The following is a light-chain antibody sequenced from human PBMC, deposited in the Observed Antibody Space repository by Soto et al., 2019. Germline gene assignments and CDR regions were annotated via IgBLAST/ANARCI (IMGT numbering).Light chain of an antibody. Sequence: EIVLTQSPATLSLSPGERATLSCRASQSVSRYLAWYQQKPGQAPRLLIYDASNRATGIPARFSGSGSGTDFTLTISSLEPEDFAVYYCQQRSNWPPTVGGGTKVEIK. CDR1: QSVSRY. CDR3: QQRSNWPPT. J-gene: IGKJ4*01. V-gene: IGKV3-11*01. CDR2: DAS.